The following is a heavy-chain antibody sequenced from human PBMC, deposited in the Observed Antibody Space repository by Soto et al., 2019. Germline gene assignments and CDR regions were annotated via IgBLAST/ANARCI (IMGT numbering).Heavy chain of an antibody. V-gene: IGHV4-4*07. CDR1: GGSISSYY. D-gene: IGHD4-17*01. Sequence: SETLSLTCTVSGGSISSYYWSWIRQPAGKGLEWIGRIYTSVSTNYNPSLKSRCTMSVDTSKTQFSLKLSSVTAADTSVYYCARHLPDYGLRSGANWFDPWGPGTLVTVSS. CDR2: IYTSVST. CDR3: ARHLPDYGLRSGANWFDP. J-gene: IGHJ5*02.